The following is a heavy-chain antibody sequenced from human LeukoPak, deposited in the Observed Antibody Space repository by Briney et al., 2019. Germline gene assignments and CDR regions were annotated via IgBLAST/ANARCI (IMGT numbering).Heavy chain of an antibody. CDR1: GGSMTNYY. CDR2: IYSSGST. V-gene: IGHV4-4*07. J-gene: IGHJ4*02. Sequence: SETLFLTCTVSGGSMTNYYWSWIRQPAGKGLEWVGRIYSSGSTNYNPSLKSRVTISVDTSKNQFSLHLSSVTAADTAVYYCARVGCSNSYCYVRGMDYWGQGTLVTVSS. D-gene: IGHD3-10*02. CDR3: ARVGCSNSYCYVRGMDY.